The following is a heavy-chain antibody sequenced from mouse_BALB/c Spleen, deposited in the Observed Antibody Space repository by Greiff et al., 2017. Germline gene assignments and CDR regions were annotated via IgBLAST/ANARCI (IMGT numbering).Heavy chain of an antibody. V-gene: IGHV5-9-3*01. D-gene: IGHD1-1*02. Sequence: EVHLVESGVGLVKPGGSLKLSCAASGFTFSSYAMSWVRQTPEKRLEWVATISSGGSYTYYPDSVKGRFTISRDNAKNTLYLQMSSLRSEDTAMYYCARRGGAWFAYWGQGTLVTVSA. CDR2: ISSGGSYT. CDR3: ARRGGAWFAY. J-gene: IGHJ3*01. CDR1: GFTFSSYA.